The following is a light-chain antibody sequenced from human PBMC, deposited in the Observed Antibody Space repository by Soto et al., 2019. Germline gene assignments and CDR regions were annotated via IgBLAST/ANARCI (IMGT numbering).Light chain of an antibody. CDR3: CSYATSTTYV. Sequence: QSALTQPASVSGSPGQSITISCTGTSSEVGTYNLVSWYQQHPGKAPKVMIYEGTKRPSGVSNRFSGSKSGNTASLTISGLKAEDEADYYCCSYATSTTYVFGTGTKLTVL. V-gene: IGLV2-23*01. CDR1: SSEVGTYNL. J-gene: IGLJ1*01. CDR2: EGT.